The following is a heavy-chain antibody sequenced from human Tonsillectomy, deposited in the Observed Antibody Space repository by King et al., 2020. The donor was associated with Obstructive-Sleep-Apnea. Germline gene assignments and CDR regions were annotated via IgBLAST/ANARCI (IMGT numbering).Heavy chain of an antibody. V-gene: IGHV5-51*01. CDR2: IYPGDSDT. J-gene: IGHJ3*02. CDR3: ARHQATFYSDNSGYSDVFDI. Sequence: VQLVQSGAEVKKPGESLKISCKGSGYTFDTYWIGWVRQMPGKGLEWMGIIYPGDSDTRYSPSFQGQVTISRDKSFSTASLQCSSLKASDTAMYYCARHQATFYSDNSGYSDVFDIWGLGTMVTVSS. D-gene: IGHD3-22*01. CDR1: GYTFDTYW.